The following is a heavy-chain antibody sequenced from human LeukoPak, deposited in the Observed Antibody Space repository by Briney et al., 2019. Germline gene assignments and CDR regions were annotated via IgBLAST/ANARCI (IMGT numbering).Heavy chain of an antibody. J-gene: IGHJ4*02. CDR3: AKDQLGPSYSSSPGEL. Sequence: GGSLRLSCAASGFTFSSYGMHWVRQAPGKGLEWVAFIRYDGSNKYYAGSVKGRFTISRDNSKNTLYLQMNSLRAEDTAVYYCAKDQLGPSYSSSPGELWGQGTLVTVSS. CDR2: IRYDGSNK. CDR1: GFTFSSYG. D-gene: IGHD6-13*01. V-gene: IGHV3-30*02.